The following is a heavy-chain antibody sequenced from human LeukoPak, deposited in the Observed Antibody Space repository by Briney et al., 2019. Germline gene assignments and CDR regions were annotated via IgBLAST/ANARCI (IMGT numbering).Heavy chain of an antibody. D-gene: IGHD2-21*02. CDR2: ISYDGSNK. Sequence: GGSLRLSCAASGFTFSSYAMHWVRQAPGKGLEWVAVISYDGSNKYYADFVKGRFTISRDNSKNTLYLQMNSLRAEDTAVYYCARDPLYVVVTAIPSYFDYWGQGTLVTVSS. CDR3: ARDPLYVVVTAIPSYFDY. J-gene: IGHJ4*02. V-gene: IGHV3-30-3*01. CDR1: GFTFSSYA.